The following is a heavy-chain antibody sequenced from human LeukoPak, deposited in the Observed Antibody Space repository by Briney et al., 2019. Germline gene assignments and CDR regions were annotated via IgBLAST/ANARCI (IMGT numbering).Heavy chain of an antibody. Sequence: ASVKVSRKASGGTFSSYAISWVRQAPGQGLEWMGRIIPIFGIANYAQKFQGRVTITADKSTSTAYMELSSLRSEDTAVYYCARDRGDGYDYFDYWGQGTLVTVSS. CDR1: GGTFSSYA. J-gene: IGHJ4*02. CDR2: IIPIFGIA. CDR3: ARDRGDGYDYFDY. D-gene: IGHD5-24*01. V-gene: IGHV1-69*04.